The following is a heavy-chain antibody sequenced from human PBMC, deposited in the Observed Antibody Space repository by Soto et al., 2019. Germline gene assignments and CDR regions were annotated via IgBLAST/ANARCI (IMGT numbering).Heavy chain of an antibody. CDR3: ARVGYCSSTSCYLGYFDY. V-gene: IGHV4-34*01. D-gene: IGHD2-2*01. CDR1: GGSFSGYY. CDR2: INHSGST. Sequence: SETLSLTCAVYGGSFSGYYLSWIRQPPGKGLEWIGEINHSGSTNYNPSLKSRVTISVDTSKNQFSLKLSSVTAADTAVYYCARVGYCSSTSCYLGYFDYWGQGTLVTVSS. J-gene: IGHJ4*02.